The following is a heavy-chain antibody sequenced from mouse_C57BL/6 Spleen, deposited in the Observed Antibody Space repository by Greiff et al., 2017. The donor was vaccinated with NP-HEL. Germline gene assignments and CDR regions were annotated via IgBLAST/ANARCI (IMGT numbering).Heavy chain of an antibody. CDR2: ISSGSSTL. D-gene: IGHD1-1*01. Sequence: EVMLVESGGGLVKPGGSLKLSCAASGFTFSDYGMHWVRQAPEKGLEWVAYISSGSSTLYYADKGKGRFTISRDNAKNTLFLQMTRLRSEDTAMYYCARALHWHFDYWGQGTTLTVSS. J-gene: IGHJ2*01. CDR1: GFTFSDYG. CDR3: ARALHWHFDY. V-gene: IGHV5-17*01.